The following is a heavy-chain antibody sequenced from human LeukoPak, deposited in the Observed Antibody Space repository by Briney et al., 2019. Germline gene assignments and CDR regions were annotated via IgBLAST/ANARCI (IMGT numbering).Heavy chain of an antibody. J-gene: IGHJ6*02. CDR3: ARDRLRLYSGYSTGDYYYYGMDV. CDR1: GYTFTSYG. D-gene: IGHD5-12*01. Sequence: GASVKVSCKASGYTFTSYGISWVRQAPGQGLGWMGWISAYNGNTNYAQKLQGRVTMTTDTSTSTAYMELRSLRSDDTAVYYCARDRLRLYSGYSTGDYYYYGMDVWGQGTTVTVSS. V-gene: IGHV1-18*01. CDR2: ISAYNGNT.